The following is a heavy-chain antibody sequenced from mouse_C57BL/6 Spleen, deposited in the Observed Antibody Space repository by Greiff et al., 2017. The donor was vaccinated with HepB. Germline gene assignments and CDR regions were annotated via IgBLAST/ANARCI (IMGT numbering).Heavy chain of an antibody. J-gene: IGHJ4*01. Sequence: EVQLQQSGPELVKPGASVKISCKASGYTFTDYYMNWVKQSHGKSLEWIGDINPNNGGTSYNQKFKGKATLTVDKSSSTAYMELRSLTSEDSAIYYCAPMVTTRGYAMDYWGQGTSVTVSS. V-gene: IGHV1-26*01. D-gene: IGHD2-2*01. CDR3: APMVTTRGYAMDY. CDR1: GYTFTDYY. CDR2: INPNNGGT.